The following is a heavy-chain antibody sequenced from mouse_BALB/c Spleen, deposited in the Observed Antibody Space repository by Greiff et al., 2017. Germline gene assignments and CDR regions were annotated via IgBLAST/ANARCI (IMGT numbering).Heavy chain of an antibody. J-gene: IGHJ1*01. V-gene: IGHV5-6-2*01. Sequence: EVHLVESGGGLVKLGGSLKLSCAASGFTFSSYYMSWVRQTPEKRLELVAAINSNGGSTYYPDTVKGRFTISRDNAKNTLYLQMSSLKSEDTALYYCARHRGHWYFDVWGAGTTVTVSS. CDR3: ARHRGHWYFDV. CDR2: INSNGGST. D-gene: IGHD3-3*01. CDR1: GFTFSSYY.